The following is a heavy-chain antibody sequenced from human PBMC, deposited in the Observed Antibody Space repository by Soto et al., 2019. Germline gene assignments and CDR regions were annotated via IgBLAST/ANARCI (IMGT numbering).Heavy chain of an antibody. J-gene: IGHJ4*02. D-gene: IGHD3-10*01. CDR1: GYTFPSYN. V-gene: IGHV1-8*01. CDR3: AREDFYVSGSYGY. Sequence: QVPLLQSGAEVKKPGASVKVSCKASGYTFPSYNINWVRQATGQGPEWMGWMNPNSGNTGYAQKFQGRVTMTRDSSISTAYMELSSLSSEDTAVYYCAREDFYVSGSYGYWGQGTLVTVSS. CDR2: MNPNSGNT.